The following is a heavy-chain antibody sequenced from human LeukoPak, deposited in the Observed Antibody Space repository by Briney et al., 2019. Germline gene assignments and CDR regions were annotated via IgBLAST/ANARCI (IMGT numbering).Heavy chain of an antibody. CDR2: ISSSSSYI. CDR3: ARSIGCSSTSCYFDC. V-gene: IGHV3-21*01. D-gene: IGHD2-2*01. CDR1: GFTFSSYS. J-gene: IGHJ4*02. Sequence: GGSLRLSCAASGFTFSSYSMNWVRQAPGKGLEWVSSISSSSSYIYYADSVKGRFTISRDNAKNSLYLQMNSLRAEDTAVYYCARSIGCSSTSCYFDCWGQGTLVTVSS.